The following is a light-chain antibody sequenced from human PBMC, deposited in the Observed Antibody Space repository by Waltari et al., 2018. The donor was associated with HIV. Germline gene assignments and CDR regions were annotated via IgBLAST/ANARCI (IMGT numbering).Light chain of an antibody. CDR2: GDN. CDR1: SSNIGARFD. V-gene: IGLV1-40*01. J-gene: IGLJ3*02. Sequence: QSVLTQPPSVSGAPGQMVTISCTGSSSNIGARFDVHWYQQLPGTAPKLLIYGDNNRPSGVPDRFSGSKSGTSASLAITGLQAEDEADYYCQSYDSSLSGSVFGGGTKLTVL. CDR3: QSYDSSLSGSV.